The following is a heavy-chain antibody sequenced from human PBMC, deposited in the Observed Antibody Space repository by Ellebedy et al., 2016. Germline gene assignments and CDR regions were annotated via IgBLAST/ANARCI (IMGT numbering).Heavy chain of an antibody. D-gene: IGHD3-16*01. CDR1: GFTLSRFS. CDR2: ISDTSRTI. CDR3: ARDYDYVGGVDY. J-gene: IGHJ4*02. Sequence: GGSLRLSCTASGFTLSRFSMNWVRQAPGKGLEWISYISDTSRTIHDADSVKGRFTISRDNGKDSLYLQMNSLRAEDTAIYYCARDYDYVGGVDYWGQGTLVTVSS. V-gene: IGHV3-48*01.